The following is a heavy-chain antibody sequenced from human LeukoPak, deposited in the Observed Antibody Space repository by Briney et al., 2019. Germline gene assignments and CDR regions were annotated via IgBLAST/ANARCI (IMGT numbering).Heavy chain of an antibody. CDR2: IYYSGST. CDR3: ATSSGYPFDC. Sequence: SETLSLTCTVSGGSISSSSYYWGWIRQPPGKGLEWIGSIYYSGSTYYNPSLKSRVTISVDTSKNQFSLKLSSVTAADTAVYYCATSSGYPFDCWGQGTLVTVSS. CDR1: GGSISSSSYY. J-gene: IGHJ4*02. D-gene: IGHD3-22*01. V-gene: IGHV4-39*01.